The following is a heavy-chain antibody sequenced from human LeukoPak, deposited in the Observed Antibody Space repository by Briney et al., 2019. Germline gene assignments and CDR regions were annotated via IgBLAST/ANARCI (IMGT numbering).Heavy chain of an antibody. D-gene: IGHD1-26*01. Sequence: GGSLRLSCAASGFTFSSYWMSWVRQAPRKGLEWVANIKQDGSEKYYVDSVKGRFTISRDNAKNSLYLQMNSLRAEDTAVYYCARDFGSGSYDYWGQGTLVTVSS. CDR1: GFTFSSYW. CDR3: ARDFGSGSYDY. J-gene: IGHJ4*02. CDR2: IKQDGSEK. V-gene: IGHV3-7*01.